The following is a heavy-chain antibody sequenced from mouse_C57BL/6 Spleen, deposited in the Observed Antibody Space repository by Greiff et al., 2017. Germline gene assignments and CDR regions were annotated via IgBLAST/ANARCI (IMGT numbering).Heavy chain of an antibody. CDR3: ARRYGSPYYFDY. V-gene: IGHV1-64*01. J-gene: IGHJ2*01. CDR2: IHPNSGST. Sequence: QVQLQQPGAELVKPGASVKLSCKASGYTFTSYWMHWVKQRPGQGLEWIGMIHPNSGSTNYNEKLKSKATLTVDKSSSTAYMQLSSLTSEDSAVYYCARRYGSPYYFDYWGQGTTLTVSS. D-gene: IGHD1-1*01. CDR1: GYTFTSYW.